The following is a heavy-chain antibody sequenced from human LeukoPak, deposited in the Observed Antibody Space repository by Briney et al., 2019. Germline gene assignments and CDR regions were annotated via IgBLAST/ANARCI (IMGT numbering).Heavy chain of an antibody. D-gene: IGHD3-10*01. CDR2: IYHSGST. Sequence: SETLSLTCAVSGGSISSSNWWSWVRQPPGKGLEWIGEIYHSGSTNYNPSLKSRVTISVDKSKNQFSLKLSSVTAADTAVYYCARDPPYYYASESGDYWGQGTLVTVSS. CDR1: GGSISSSNW. V-gene: IGHV4-4*02. CDR3: ARDPPYYYASESGDY. J-gene: IGHJ4*02.